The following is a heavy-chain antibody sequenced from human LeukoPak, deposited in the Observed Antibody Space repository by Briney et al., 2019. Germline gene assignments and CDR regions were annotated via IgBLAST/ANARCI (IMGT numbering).Heavy chain of an antibody. CDR3: ARGTVTTWNYYYGMDV. J-gene: IGHJ6*02. CDR1: GYTFNIYG. V-gene: IGHV1-18*01. CDR2: ISAYNGNT. Sequence: ASVKVSCKASGYTFNIYGISWVRQAPGQGLEWMGWISAYNGNTNYAQKLQGRVTMTTDTSTSTAYMELSSLRSEDTAVYYCARGTVTTWNYYYGMDVWGQGTTVTVSS. D-gene: IGHD4-17*01.